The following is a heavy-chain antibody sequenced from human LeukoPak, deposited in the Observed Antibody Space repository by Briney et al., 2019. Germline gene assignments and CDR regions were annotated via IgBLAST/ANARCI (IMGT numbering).Heavy chain of an antibody. D-gene: IGHD5-12*01. V-gene: IGHV4-59*08. J-gene: IGHJ5*02. CDR2: IYYSGST. Sequence: PSETLSLTCTVSGGSISHYYWSWIRQPPGKGLEWIGYIYYSGSTNYNPSLKSRVTISVDTSKNQFSLKLSSVTAADTAVYYCASGSGYDLFWARNWFDPWGQGTLVTVSS. CDR3: ASGSGYDLFWARNWFDP. CDR1: GGSISHYY.